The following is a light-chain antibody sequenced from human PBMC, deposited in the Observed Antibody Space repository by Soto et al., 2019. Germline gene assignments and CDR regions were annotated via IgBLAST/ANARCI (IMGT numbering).Light chain of an antibody. CDR3: QVWDSSSDLVV. J-gene: IGLJ2*01. CDR1: NIGSKS. Sequence: SYELTQPPSVSVAPGKTARITCGGNNIGSKSVHWYQQKPGQAPVLVIYYDSDRPSGIPERFSGSNSGNRATLTISRVEAGDEADYYCQVWDSSSDLVVFGGGTKLTVL. CDR2: YDS. V-gene: IGLV3-21*04.